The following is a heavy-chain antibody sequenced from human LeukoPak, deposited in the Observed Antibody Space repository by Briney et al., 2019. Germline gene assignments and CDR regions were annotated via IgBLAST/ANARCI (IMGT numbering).Heavy chain of an antibody. CDR1: DGSISSHY. Sequence: SETLSLTCTVSDGSISSHYWSWIRQPPGKGLEWIGYIYDTGSTNYNPSLKSRVTMSVDTSKNQFSLKLSSVTAADTAVYYCARGESYFRYWGQGTLVTVSS. CDR2: IYDTGST. V-gene: IGHV4-59*11. J-gene: IGHJ4*02. CDR3: ARGESYFRY.